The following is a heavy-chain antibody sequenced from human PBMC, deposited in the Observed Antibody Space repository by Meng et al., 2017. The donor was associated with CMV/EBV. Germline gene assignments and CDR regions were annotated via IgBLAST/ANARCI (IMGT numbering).Heavy chain of an antibody. CDR1: GYAFTAYY. CDR3: ATVGYYYYYGMDV. Sequence: ASVKVSCKTSGYAFTAYYIHWVRQAPGQGLEWMGDINPRTGGTDLAQRFQGSVTLTRNTSISTAYMELSSLRSEDTAVYYCATVGYYYYYGMDVWGQGTTVTVSS. J-gene: IGHJ6*02. CDR2: INPRTGGT. V-gene: IGHV1-2*02.